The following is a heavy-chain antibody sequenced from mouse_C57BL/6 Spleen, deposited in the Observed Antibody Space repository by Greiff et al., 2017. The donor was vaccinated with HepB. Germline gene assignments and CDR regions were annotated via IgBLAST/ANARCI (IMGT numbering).Heavy chain of an antibody. D-gene: IGHD2-4*01. CDR3: TERLGGYFDV. V-gene: IGHV6-3*01. J-gene: IGHJ1*03. CDR1: GFTFSNYW. Sequence: EVKLMESGGGLVQPGGSMKLSCVASGFTFSNYWMNWVRQSPEKGLEWVAQIRLKSDNYATHYAESVKGRFTISRDDSKSSVYLQMNNLRAEDTGIYYCTERLGGYFDVWGTGTTVTVSS. CDR2: IRLKSDNYAT.